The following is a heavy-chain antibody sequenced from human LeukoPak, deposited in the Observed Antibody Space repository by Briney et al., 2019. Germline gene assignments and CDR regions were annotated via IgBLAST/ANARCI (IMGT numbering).Heavy chain of an antibody. V-gene: IGHV1-18*01. CDR2: ISAYNGNT. Sequence: GASVKVSCKASGYTFSSYGFNWVRQAPRQGLEWMGWISAYNGNTNYAQKFQGRVTMTTDTSTSTVYMELRSLRSDDTAVYYCARDAPGVSGVFDYWGQGTLVTVSS. D-gene: IGHD2-8*01. CDR1: GYTFSSYG. J-gene: IGHJ4*02. CDR3: ARDAPGVSGVFDY.